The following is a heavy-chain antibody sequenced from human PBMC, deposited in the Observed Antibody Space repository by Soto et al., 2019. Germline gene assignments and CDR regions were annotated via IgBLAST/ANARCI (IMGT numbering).Heavy chain of an antibody. CDR3: ARDIVVVVTHDAFDI. Sequence: QVQLVQSGAEVKKPGSSVKVSCKASGGTFSSYTISWVRQAHGQGLEWMGRIIPILGIANYAQKFQGRVTITADKSTSTAYMELSSLRSEDTAVYYCARDIVVVVTHDAFDIWGQGTMVTVSS. V-gene: IGHV1-69*08. J-gene: IGHJ3*02. CDR2: IIPILGIA. CDR1: GGTFSSYT. D-gene: IGHD2-15*01.